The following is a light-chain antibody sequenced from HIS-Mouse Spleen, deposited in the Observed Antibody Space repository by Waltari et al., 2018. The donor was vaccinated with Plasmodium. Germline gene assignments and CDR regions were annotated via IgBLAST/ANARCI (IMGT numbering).Light chain of an antibody. J-gene: IGKJ1*01. CDR2: TAS. CDR3: QQYNSYSWT. Sequence: DIQMTQSPSTLSASVGDRVTITCRASQSLSSRLAWYQQKPGKAPKLLSYTASSLESGVPSRFSGSGSGTEFTLTISSLQPDDFATYYCQQYNSYSWTFGQGTKVEIK. V-gene: IGKV1-5*03. CDR1: QSLSSR.